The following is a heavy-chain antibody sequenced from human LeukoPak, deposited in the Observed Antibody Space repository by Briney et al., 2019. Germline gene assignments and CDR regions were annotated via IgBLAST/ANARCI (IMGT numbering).Heavy chain of an antibody. CDR2: INQSGST. CDR1: GGSFSDYY. D-gene: IGHD3-3*01. CDR3: ARVEPQITIFGVVIPTLPKFDY. Sequence: PSETLSLTCAVYGGSFSDYYWSWIRQSPGKGLQWIGEINQSGSTNYNPSLKSRVTISVDTSKNQFSLKLSSVTAADTAVYYCARVEPQITIFGVVIPTLPKFDYWGQGTLVTVSS. V-gene: IGHV4-34*01. J-gene: IGHJ4*02.